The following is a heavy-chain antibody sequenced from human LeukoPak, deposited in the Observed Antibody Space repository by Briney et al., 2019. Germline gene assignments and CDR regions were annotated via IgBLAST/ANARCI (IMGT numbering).Heavy chain of an antibody. CDR1: GFTFDDYA. Sequence: GRSLRLSCAASGFTFDDYAMHWVRHAPGKGLEWVSGISWNGGSIGYADSVKGRFTISRDNAKNSLYLQMNSLRAEDTALYYCAKEDLWGQGTLVTVSS. CDR3: AKEDL. V-gene: IGHV3-9*01. J-gene: IGHJ5*02. CDR2: ISWNGGSI.